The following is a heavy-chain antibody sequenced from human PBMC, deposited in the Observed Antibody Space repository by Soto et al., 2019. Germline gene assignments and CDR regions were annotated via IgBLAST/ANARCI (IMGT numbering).Heavy chain of an antibody. CDR3: ARDQTFRGYDWYFDL. D-gene: IGHD3-16*01. CDR2: IYSGGST. V-gene: IGHV3-53*02. Sequence: EVQLVETGGGLIQPGGSLRLSCAASGFTVSSNYMSWVRQAPGKGLEWVSVIYSGGSTYYADSVKGRFTISRDNSKNTLYLQLNSLGAEDTAVYYCARDQTFRGYDWYFDLWGRGTLVTVSS. J-gene: IGHJ2*01. CDR1: GFTVSSNY.